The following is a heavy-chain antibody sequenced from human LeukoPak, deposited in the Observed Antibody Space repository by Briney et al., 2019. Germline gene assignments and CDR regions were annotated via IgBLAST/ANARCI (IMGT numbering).Heavy chain of an antibody. CDR3: AETDGSWSYGGSNDYGMDV. Sequence: SVKVSCKASGGTFSSYAISWGRQAPGQGLEWMGRIIPILGIANYAQKFQGRVTITGDKSTSTASMELSSLRSEDAAVYYCAETDGSWSYGGSNDYGMDVWGQGTTVTVSS. D-gene: IGHD3-10*01. J-gene: IGHJ6*02. CDR1: GGTFSSYA. V-gene: IGHV1-69*04. CDR2: IIPILGIA.